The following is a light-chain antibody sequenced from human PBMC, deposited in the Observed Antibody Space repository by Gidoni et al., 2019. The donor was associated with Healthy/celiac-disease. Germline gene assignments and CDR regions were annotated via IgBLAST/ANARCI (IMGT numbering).Light chain of an antibody. V-gene: IGKV1-39*01. J-gene: IGKJ1*01. CDR1: QSISSY. CDR3: QQSYSTLSWT. CDR2: AES. Sequence: DIQMTQSPSFLSASVGDRVTITCRASQSISSYLNWDQQKPGKAPKLLIYAESSLQSGVPSRFSGSGSGTDFTLTISSLQPEDFATYYCQQSYSTLSWTFGQGTKVEIK.